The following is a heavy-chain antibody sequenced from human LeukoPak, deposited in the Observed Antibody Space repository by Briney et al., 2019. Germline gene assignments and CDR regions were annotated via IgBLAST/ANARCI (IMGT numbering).Heavy chain of an antibody. CDR1: GGSISSSSYY. Sequence: SETLSLTCTVSGGSISSSSYYWGWIRQPPGKGLEWIGSIYYSGSTYYNPSLKSRVTISVDTSKNQFSLKLSSVTAADTAVYYCARHSSNYGFGSRIYYFDYWGQGTLDTVSS. CDR2: IYYSGST. V-gene: IGHV4-39*01. J-gene: IGHJ4*02. D-gene: IGHD4-11*01. CDR3: ARHSSNYGFGSRIYYFDY.